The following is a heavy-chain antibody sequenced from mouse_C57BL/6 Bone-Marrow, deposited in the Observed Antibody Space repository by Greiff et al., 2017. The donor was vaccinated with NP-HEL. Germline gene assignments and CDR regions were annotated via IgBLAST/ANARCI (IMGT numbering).Heavy chain of an antibody. Sequence: VQLQQSGAELVRPGASVTLSCKASGYPFTSYGISWVKQRTGQGLEWIGEIYPRSGNTYYNEKFKGKATLTADKSSSTAYMELRSLTSGDSAVYFCARRHYYGSSYWYFDVWGTGTTVTVSS. J-gene: IGHJ1*03. CDR1: GYPFTSYG. CDR2: IYPRSGNT. V-gene: IGHV1-81*01. D-gene: IGHD1-1*01. CDR3: ARRHYYGSSYWYFDV.